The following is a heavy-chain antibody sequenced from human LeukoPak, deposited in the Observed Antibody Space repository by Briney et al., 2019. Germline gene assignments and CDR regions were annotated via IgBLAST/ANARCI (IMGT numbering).Heavy chain of an antibody. J-gene: IGHJ6*03. CDR3: ARDRELYYYYYYMDV. D-gene: IGHD1-7*01. CDR1: GDSISSYY. Sequence: PSETLSLTCTVSGDSISSYYWNWIRQPAGKGLEWIGRIYTSRITNYNPSLKSRVTISVDTSKNQFSLQLNSVTPEDTAVYYCARDRELYYYYYYMDVWGKGTTVTVSS. CDR2: IYTSRIT. V-gene: IGHV4-4*07.